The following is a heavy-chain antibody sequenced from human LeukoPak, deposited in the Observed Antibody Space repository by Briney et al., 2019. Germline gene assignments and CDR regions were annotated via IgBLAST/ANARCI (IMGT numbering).Heavy chain of an antibody. J-gene: IGHJ4*02. CDR1: GGSISSSSYY. CDR3: AREKSSSSFSGYFDY. V-gene: IGHV4-39*07. D-gene: IGHD6-6*01. Sequence: KPSETLSLTCTVSGGSISSSSYYWGWIRQPPGKGLEWIGSIYYSGSTYYNPSLKSRVTISVDTSKNQFSPKLSSVTAADTAVYYCAREKSSSSFSGYFDYWGQGTLVTVSS. CDR2: IYYSGST.